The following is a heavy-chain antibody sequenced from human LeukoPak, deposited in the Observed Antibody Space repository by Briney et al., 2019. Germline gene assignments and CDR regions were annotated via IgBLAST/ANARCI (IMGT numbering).Heavy chain of an antibody. Sequence: SETLSLTCTVSGGSISSGDYYWSWIRQPPGKGLEWIGYIYYSGSTYYNPSLKSRVTIPVDTSKNQFSLKLSSVTAADTAVYYCARDNHLGDAFDIWGQGTMVTVSS. J-gene: IGHJ3*02. V-gene: IGHV4-30-4*01. CDR2: IYYSGST. D-gene: IGHD1-14*01. CDR1: GGSISSGDYY. CDR3: ARDNHLGDAFDI.